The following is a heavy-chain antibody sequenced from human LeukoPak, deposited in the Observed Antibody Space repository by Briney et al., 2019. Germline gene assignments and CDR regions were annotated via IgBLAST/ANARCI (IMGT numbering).Heavy chain of an antibody. CDR1: GFTFSDYN. CDR2: ITNGGSTI. D-gene: IGHD2-21*02. V-gene: IGHV3-11*01. J-gene: IGHJ6*02. Sequence: PGGSLSLSCTASGFTFSDYNMNWVRQAPGKGLEWVSYITNGGSTIHHADSVKGRFTISRDNAKKTLYLQMNSLRAEDTAVYYCARSIGVTGGGVDVWGQGTTVTVSS. CDR3: ARSIGVTGGGVDV.